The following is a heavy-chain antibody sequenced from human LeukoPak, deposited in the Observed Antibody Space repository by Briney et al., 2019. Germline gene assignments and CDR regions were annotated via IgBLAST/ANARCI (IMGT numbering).Heavy chain of an antibody. J-gene: IGHJ4*02. CDR2: IYYGGSP. V-gene: IGHV4-39*07. CDR1: GGSISTTTNS. D-gene: IGHD5-24*01. CDR3: VRGGYIGEYLDY. Sequence: TSETLSLTCNVSGGSISTTTNSWGWAWIRQRPTKGLEWIGSIYYGGSPYYTSSLKSRVTISVDASKNQFSLKLNSVTAADTAVYYCVRGGYIGEYLDYWGQGNLVIVSS.